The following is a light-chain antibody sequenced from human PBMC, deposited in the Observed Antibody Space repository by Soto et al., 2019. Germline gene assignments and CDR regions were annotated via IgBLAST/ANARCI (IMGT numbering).Light chain of an antibody. V-gene: IGLV2-14*01. CDR2: DVS. CDR3: SSYTSSSTLV. CDR1: SSDVGGYSY. Sequence: QSALTQPASVSGSPGQSITICCTGTSSDVGGYSYVSWYQQHPGKAPKLMIYDVSNRPSGVSNRFSGSKSGNTASLTISGLQAEDEADYYCSSYTSSSTLVFGAGTKVTVL. J-gene: IGLJ2*01.